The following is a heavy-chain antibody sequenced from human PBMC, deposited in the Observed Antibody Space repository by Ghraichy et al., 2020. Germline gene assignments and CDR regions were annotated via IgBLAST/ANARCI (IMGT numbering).Heavy chain of an antibody. CDR3: ARDLYDKSGYYFAAFEI. CDR2: IDPRGTS. CDR1: GDSISNFQ. J-gene: IGHJ3*02. Sequence: SETLSLTCSVSGDSISNFQWTWIRQSAGKGLEWIGRIDPRGTSIYNPSLKSRVTMSVDTSMNQFSLTLTSVTAADTAVYYCARDLYDKSGYYFAAFEISGQGTLVTVSS. D-gene: IGHD3-22*01. V-gene: IGHV4-4*07.